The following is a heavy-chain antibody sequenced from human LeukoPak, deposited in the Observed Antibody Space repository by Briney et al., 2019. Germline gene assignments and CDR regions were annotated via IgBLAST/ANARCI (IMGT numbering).Heavy chain of an antibody. D-gene: IGHD6-13*01. J-gene: IGHJ4*02. CDR2: IWYDGSNQ. CDR1: GFTFSSYG. V-gene: IGHV3-33*01. CDR3: ARDQGSSSWYNFDY. Sequence: GGSLKLSCAASGFTFSSYGMHWVPQAPGKGLGWVALIWYDGSNQHYADSVRGRFTISRDNSKSTLYLQMNSLRAEDTAVYYCARDQGSSSWYNFDYWGQGTLVTVSS.